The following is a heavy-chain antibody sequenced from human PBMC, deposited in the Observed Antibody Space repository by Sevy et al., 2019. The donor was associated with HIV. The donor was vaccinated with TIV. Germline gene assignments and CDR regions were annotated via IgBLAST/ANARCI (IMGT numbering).Heavy chain of an antibody. D-gene: IGHD6-6*01. V-gene: IGHV4-4*07. CDR1: GASISSSY. J-gene: IGHJ4*02. CDR3: AREADYSSSSFDY. Sequence: SETLSLTCTVSGASISSSYWGWIRQPAGKGLEWIGRMYISGSMNYNPSLKSRVTISVDTSKNQFSLRLTAVTAADTAVYFCAREADYSSSSFDYWGQGTLVTVSS. CDR2: MYISGSM.